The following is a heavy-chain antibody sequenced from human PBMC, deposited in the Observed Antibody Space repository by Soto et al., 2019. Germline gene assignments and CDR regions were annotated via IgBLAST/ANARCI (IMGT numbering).Heavy chain of an antibody. Sequence: ASVKVSCKASGYTFTGYYMHWVRQAPGQGLEWMGWINPNSGGTNYAQKFQGWVTMTRDTSISTAYMELSRLRSDDTAVYYCARAAGWEVGATRGPGAVFDYWGQGTLVTVSS. D-gene: IGHD1-26*01. CDR1: GYTFTGYY. J-gene: IGHJ4*02. CDR2: INPNSGGT. CDR3: ARAAGWEVGATRGPGAVFDY. V-gene: IGHV1-2*04.